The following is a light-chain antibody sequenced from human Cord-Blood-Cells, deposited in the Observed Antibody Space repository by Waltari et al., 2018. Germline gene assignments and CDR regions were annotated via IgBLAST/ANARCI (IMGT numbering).Light chain of an antibody. CDR2: DVS. Sequence: QSALTQPASVSGSLGQSITLSCTGPRSDVGGYNYVSWYQQHPGKAPKLMIYDVSKRPSGVSNRFSGSKSGNTASLTISGLQAEDEADYYCSSYTSSSTWVFGGGTKLTVL. CDR1: RSDVGGYNY. J-gene: IGLJ3*02. V-gene: IGLV2-14*01. CDR3: SSYTSSSTWV.